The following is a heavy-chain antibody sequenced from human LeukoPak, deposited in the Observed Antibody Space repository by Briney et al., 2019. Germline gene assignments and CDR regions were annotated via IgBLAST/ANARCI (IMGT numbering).Heavy chain of an antibody. CDR1: GGSISSSSYY. D-gene: IGHD1-26*01. CDR2: IYDSGST. Sequence: SETLSLTCTVSGGSISSSSYYWGWIRQPPGKGLEWIRSIYDSGSTYYNPSLNSRVTISVDPSKNEFSLKLSSETAAGTAVYYCVRLSYPKGLSNNWFDPRGQGTLVA. V-gene: IGHV4-39*01. CDR3: VRLSYPKGLSNNWFDP. J-gene: IGHJ5*02.